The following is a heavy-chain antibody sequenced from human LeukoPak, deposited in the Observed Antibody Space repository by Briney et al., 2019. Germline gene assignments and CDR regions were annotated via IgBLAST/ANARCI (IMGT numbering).Heavy chain of an antibody. CDR2: ISGSAGST. D-gene: IGHD3-3*01. Sequence: GGSLRLSCAASGFTFSSYAMTWVRQVPGKGLEWVSTISGSAGSTYYADSVKGRFTISRDNSKNTLYLQMNSLRAEDTAVYYCAKGGSVFGVIYNWFGSWGQGTLVTVSS. V-gene: IGHV3-23*01. CDR3: AKGGSVFGVIYNWFGS. J-gene: IGHJ5*01. CDR1: GFTFSSYA.